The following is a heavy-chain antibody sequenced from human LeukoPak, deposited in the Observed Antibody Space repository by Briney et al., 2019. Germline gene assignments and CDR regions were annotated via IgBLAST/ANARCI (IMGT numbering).Heavy chain of an antibody. V-gene: IGHV4-39*01. CDR2: IYYSGST. CDR3: ARHPTAMGENWFDP. CDR1: GGSISSSSYY. Sequence: SETMSLTCTVSGGSISSSSYYWGWIRQPPGKGLEWIGSIYYSGSTYYNPSLKSRVTISVDTSKNQFSLKLSSVTAADTAVYYCARHPTAMGENWFDPWGQGTLVTVSS. J-gene: IGHJ5*02. D-gene: IGHD5-18*01.